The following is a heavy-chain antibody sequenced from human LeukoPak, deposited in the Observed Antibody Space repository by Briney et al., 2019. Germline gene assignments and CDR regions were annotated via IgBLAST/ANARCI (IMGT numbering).Heavy chain of an antibody. CDR1: GFTFSSYG. CDR2: ISYDGSNK. Sequence: PGRSLRLSCAASGFTFSSYGMHWVRQAPGKGLEWVAVISYDGSNKYYADSVKGRFTISRDNSKNTLYLQMNSLRAEDTAVYYCAKDHRGAPSYYYYGMDVWGQGTTVTVSS. J-gene: IGHJ6*02. CDR3: AKDHRGAPSYYYYGMDV. V-gene: IGHV3-30*18. D-gene: IGHD4-17*01.